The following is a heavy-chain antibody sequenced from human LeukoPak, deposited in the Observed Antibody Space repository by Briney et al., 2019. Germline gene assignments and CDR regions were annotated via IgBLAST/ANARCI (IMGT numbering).Heavy chain of an antibody. V-gene: IGHV3-7*01. D-gene: IGHD3-10*02. J-gene: IGHJ5*02. CDR2: IKEEGSAD. CDR1: GFTFSSHW. CDR3: ARDAGYYVHDL. Sequence: GGSLRLSCAASGFTFSSHWMGCVRHAPGKGLEWVANIKEEGSADHYVDSVRARFTISRDNAKNSLYLQMNSLRAADTAVYYCARDAGYYVHDLWGQGTLVTVSS.